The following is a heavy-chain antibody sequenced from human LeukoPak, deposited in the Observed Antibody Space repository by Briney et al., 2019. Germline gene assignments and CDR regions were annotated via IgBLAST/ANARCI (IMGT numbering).Heavy chain of an antibody. CDR3: ARDRGWGMDV. Sequence: PGGSLRLSCAASGFTFFSYEMNWVRQAPGKGLKWVSYISSSGSTIYYADSVKGRFTISRDNAKNSLYLQMNSLRAEDTAVYYCARDRGWGMDVWGKGTTVTISS. D-gene: IGHD5-12*01. CDR1: GFTFFSYE. CDR2: ISSSGSTI. J-gene: IGHJ6*03. V-gene: IGHV3-48*03.